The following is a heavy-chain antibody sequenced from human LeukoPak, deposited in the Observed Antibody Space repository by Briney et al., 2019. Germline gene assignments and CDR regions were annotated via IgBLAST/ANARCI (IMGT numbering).Heavy chain of an antibody. CDR3: ARFNSGSYFNWFDP. V-gene: IGHV4-38-2*02. CDR1: GYSISSGYY. Sequence: PSETLSLTCTVSGYSISSGYYWGWIRQPPGKGLECIGSIYHSGSTYYNPSLKSRVTISVDTSKNQFSLKLSSVTAADTAVYYCARFNSGSYFNWFDPWGQGTLVTVSS. CDR2: IYHSGST. J-gene: IGHJ5*02. D-gene: IGHD1-26*01.